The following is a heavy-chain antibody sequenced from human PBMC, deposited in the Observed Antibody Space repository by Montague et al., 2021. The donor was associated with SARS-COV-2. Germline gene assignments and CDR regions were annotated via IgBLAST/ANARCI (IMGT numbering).Heavy chain of an antibody. D-gene: IGHD3-10*01. CDR3: ARGHYYGRKDYSYGVDV. J-gene: IGHJ6*02. V-gene: IGHV4-59*13. CDR1: GGSISSYY. CDR2: IYYTGST. Sequence: SETLSLTCTVSGGSISSYYWTWIRQPPGKGLEWIGYIYYTGSTNYNPSLESRVTISLDTSKNQFSLKLSSVTAADTAVYYCARGHYYGRKDYSYGVDVWGQGTTVTVPS.